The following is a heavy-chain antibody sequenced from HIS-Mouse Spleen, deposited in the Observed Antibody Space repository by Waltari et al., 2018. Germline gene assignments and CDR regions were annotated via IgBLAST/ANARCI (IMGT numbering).Heavy chain of an antibody. CDR1: GFSLSTSGMC. J-gene: IGHJ4*02. V-gene: IGHV2-70*15. CDR3: ARIAEGYTSGWYAFDY. CDR2: IDWEDDK. Sequence: QVTLRESGPALVKPTQTLTLTCTFSGFSLSTSGMCVSWIRQPPGKALAWLARIDWEDDKYYSTSLKTRLTISKDTSKNQVVLTMTNMDPVDTATYYCARIAEGYTSGWYAFDYWGQGTLVTVSS. D-gene: IGHD6-19*01.